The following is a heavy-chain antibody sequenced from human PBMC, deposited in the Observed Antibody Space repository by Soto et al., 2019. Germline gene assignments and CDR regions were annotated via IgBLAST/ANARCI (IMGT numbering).Heavy chain of an antibody. V-gene: IGHV3-33*01. D-gene: IGHD2-2*01. CDR1: GFTFSSYG. CDR3: AREAYCSSTSCYFDY. CDR2: IWYDGSNK. Sequence: PGGSLRLSCAASGFTFSSYGMHWVRQAPGKGLEWVAVIWYDGSNKYYADSVKGRFTISRDNSKNTLYLQMNSLRAEDTAVYYCAREAYCSSTSCYFDYWGQGPLVTVSS. J-gene: IGHJ4*02.